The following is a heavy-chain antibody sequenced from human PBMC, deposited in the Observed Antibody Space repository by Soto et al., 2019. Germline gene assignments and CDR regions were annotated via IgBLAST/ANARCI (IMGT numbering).Heavy chain of an antibody. J-gene: IGHJ3*02. CDR1: GFIFSTYA. Sequence: EVQLLESGGGLVQPGGSLRLSCAASGFIFSTYAMNWVRQAPGKGLELVASIDQSGGTAYYAESVRGRFAISRDNSNNTLYLQMSSLRAEDTALYYCAHPRGYGVFDAVDIWGQGTMVTVSS. CDR2: IDQSGGTA. CDR3: AHPRGYGVFDAVDI. D-gene: IGHD4-17*01. V-gene: IGHV3-23*01.